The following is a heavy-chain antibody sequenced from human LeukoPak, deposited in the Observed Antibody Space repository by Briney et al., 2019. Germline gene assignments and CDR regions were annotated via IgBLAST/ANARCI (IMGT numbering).Heavy chain of an antibody. D-gene: IGHD6-13*01. Sequence: SETLSLTCAVYGGSFSGYYWSWIRQPPGKGLEWIGEINHSGSTNYNPSLKSRVTISVDTSKNQFSLKLSYVTAADTAVYYCARGTAAGKRGDFDYWGQGTLVTVSS. V-gene: IGHV4-34*01. CDR3: ARGTAAGKRGDFDY. CDR1: GGSFSGYY. J-gene: IGHJ4*02. CDR2: INHSGST.